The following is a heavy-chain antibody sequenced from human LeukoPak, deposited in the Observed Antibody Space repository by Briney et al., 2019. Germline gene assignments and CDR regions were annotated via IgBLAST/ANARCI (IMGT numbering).Heavy chain of an antibody. D-gene: IGHD4-11*01. Sequence: PGGSLRLSCAASGFTLSSYAMSWVRQAPGKGVEWVSAISGSGGSRYYADCVKGRFNISRDNSKKTVYLKVNSLRCGDTAVYYCAKNRVGSLDYPVAFYMDVWGKGTTVTVSS. V-gene: IGHV3-23*01. J-gene: IGHJ6*03. CDR2: ISGSGGSR. CDR1: GFTLSSYA. CDR3: AKNRVGSLDYPVAFYMDV.